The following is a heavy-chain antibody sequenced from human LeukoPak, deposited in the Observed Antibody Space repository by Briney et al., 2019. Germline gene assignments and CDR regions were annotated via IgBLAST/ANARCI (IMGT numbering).Heavy chain of an antibody. J-gene: IGHJ4*02. D-gene: IGHD6-13*01. CDR2: IIPIFGTA. CDR3: ASCSSSWYHSLDY. Sequence: SVTVSCKAPGGTFSSYAISWVRQAPGQGLEWMGGIIPIFGTANYAQKFQGRVTITADESTSTAYMELSSLRSEDTAVYYCASCSSSWYHSLDYWGQGTLVTVSS. V-gene: IGHV1-69*13. CDR1: GGTFSSYA.